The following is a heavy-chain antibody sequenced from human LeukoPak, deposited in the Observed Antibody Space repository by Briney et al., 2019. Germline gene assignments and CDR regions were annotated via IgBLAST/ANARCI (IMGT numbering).Heavy chain of an antibody. CDR3: ARVLRDPSYYYYYGMDV. J-gene: IGHJ6*02. D-gene: IGHD3-10*01. CDR1: GFTFSSYA. CDR2: ISGSGGST. V-gene: IGHV3-23*01. Sequence: GGSLRLSCAASGFTFSSYAMSWVRQAPGKGLEWVSAISGSGGSTYYADSVKGRFTISRDNSKNTLYLQMNSLRAEDTAVYYCARVLRDPSYYYYYGMDVWGQGTTVTVSS.